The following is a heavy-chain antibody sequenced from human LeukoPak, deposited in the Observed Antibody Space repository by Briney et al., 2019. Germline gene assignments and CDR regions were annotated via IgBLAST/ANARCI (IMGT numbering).Heavy chain of an antibody. V-gene: IGHV1-8*01. CDR3: ARIVVPGNGMDV. Sequence: ASVKVSCKASGYTFTSYDINWERQATGQGLEWMGWMNPNSGNTGYAQKFQGRVTMTRNTSISTAYMELSSLRSEDTAVYYCARIVVPGNGMDVWGQGTTVTVSS. D-gene: IGHD2-2*01. J-gene: IGHJ6*02. CDR1: GYTFTSYD. CDR2: MNPNSGNT.